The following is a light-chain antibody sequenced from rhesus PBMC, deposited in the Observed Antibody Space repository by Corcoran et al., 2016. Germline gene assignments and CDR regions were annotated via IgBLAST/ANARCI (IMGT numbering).Light chain of an antibody. CDR3: QHYYSTPHS. CDR1: QGITND. J-gene: IGKJ2*01. V-gene: IGKV1-25*01. Sequence: DIQMSQSPSSLSASVGDRVTITCRASQGITNDLAWYQQKPGETPKLLIYEASSLQSGIPSRFSGSGSGTDFTFTLSSLQSEDFATYYCQHYYSTPHSFGQGTKVEIK. CDR2: EAS.